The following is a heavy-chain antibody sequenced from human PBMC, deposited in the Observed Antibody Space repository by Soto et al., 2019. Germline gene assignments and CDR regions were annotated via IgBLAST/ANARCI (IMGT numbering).Heavy chain of an antibody. J-gene: IGHJ5*02. V-gene: IGHV4-31*03. Sequence: SETLSLTCTVSGGSISSGGYYWSWIRQHPGKGLEWIGYIYYSGSTYYNPSLKSRVTISVDTSKNQFSLKLSSVTAADTAVYYCARAAKAYGGNNWFDPWGQGTLVTVSS. D-gene: IGHD4-17*01. CDR1: GGSISSGGYY. CDR2: IYYSGST. CDR3: ARAAKAYGGNNWFDP.